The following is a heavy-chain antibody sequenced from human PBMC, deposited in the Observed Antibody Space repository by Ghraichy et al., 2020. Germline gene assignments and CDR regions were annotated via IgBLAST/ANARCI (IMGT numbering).Heavy chain of an antibody. CDR2: IKPDGSEQ. CDR1: GFTFSSYW. V-gene: IGHV3-7*01. D-gene: IGHD3-22*01. Sequence: GESLNISCAASGFTFSSYWMTWVRQAPGEGLEWMANIKPDGSEQYYVDSVRGRFTISRDNAKSLLHLQMNSLRADDTAVYYCARWDYDISGYRLDSWGQGTLVTVSS. J-gene: IGHJ4*02. CDR3: ARWDYDISGYRLDS.